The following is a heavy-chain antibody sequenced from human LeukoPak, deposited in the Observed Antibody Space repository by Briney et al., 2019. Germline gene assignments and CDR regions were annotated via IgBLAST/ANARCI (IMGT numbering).Heavy chain of an antibody. CDR3: ARTHSNQPESYYYYGLDV. CDR2: IIPFFGTP. CDR1: GGAFSSYA. D-gene: IGHD1-14*01. V-gene: IGHV1-69*13. Sequence: GASVKVSCKASGGAFSSYATTWVRQAPGQGLEWMGGIIPFFGTPDYAQKFQDRVTITADESTSTVYMEMSSLRFEDTAVYYCARTHSNQPESYYYYGLDVWGQGTTVTVSS. J-gene: IGHJ6*02.